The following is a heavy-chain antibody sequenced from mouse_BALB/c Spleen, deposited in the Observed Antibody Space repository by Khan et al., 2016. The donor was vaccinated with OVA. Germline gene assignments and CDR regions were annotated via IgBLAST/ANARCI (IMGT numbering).Heavy chain of an antibody. D-gene: IGHD2-4*01. CDR1: GFSLTGYG. J-gene: IGHJ4*01. CDR2: IWGDGST. V-gene: IGHV2-6-7*01. Sequence: QVRLQQSGPGLVAPSQSLSLTCTVSGFSLTGYGVNWVRQPPGKGLEWLGMIWGDGSTDYNSALKSRLSISKDNSKSKVFLKMNSLHTDDTARYYCAREIYYDYAYYYAMDYWGQGTSVTVSS. CDR3: AREIYYDYAYYYAMDY.